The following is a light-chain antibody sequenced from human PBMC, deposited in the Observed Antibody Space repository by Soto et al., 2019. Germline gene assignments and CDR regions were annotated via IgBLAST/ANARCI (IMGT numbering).Light chain of an antibody. CDR1: NNDVGAYNY. J-gene: IGLJ3*02. CDR3: ASYTISSTRV. V-gene: IGLV2-14*01. CDR2: EVN. Sequence: QSALTQPASVSGSPGQSITISCTGSNNDVGAYNYVSWYQHHPGKAPKLIIYEVNNQPSGVSHRFSGSKSGNTASLTISGLQADDEADYYCASYTISSTRVFGGGTKLTVL.